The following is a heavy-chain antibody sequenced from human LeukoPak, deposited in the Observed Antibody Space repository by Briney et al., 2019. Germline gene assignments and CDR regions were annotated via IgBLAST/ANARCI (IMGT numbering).Heavy chain of an antibody. V-gene: IGHV4-39*02. D-gene: IGHD6-25*01. Sequence: SETLSLTCTVSGDSISRSTYYWAWIRQPPGKGLEWIGSVYYGRSPYFNPSLDSRATISVDTSKNHFSLKMSSVTAADTAAYYCARSSGTGTFSYWGQGTLVTVSS. CDR2: VYYGRSP. J-gene: IGHJ4*02. CDR3: ARSSGTGTFSY. CDR1: GDSISRSTYY.